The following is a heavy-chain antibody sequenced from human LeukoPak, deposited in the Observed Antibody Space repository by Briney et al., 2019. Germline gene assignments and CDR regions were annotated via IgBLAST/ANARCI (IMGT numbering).Heavy chain of an antibody. D-gene: IGHD6-13*01. J-gene: IGHJ3*02. CDR1: GGSISSSTYY. CDR2: IYYSGST. CDR3: ARPLSGSSSWHGDAFDI. V-gene: IGHV4-39*01. Sequence: PSETVSLTCTVSGGSISSSTYYWGWIRQPPGKGMEWIGSIYYSGSTYYNASLKSRVTISADTSKNQFSLKLSSVTAADTAAYYCARPLSGSSSWHGDAFDIWGQGTVVTVSS.